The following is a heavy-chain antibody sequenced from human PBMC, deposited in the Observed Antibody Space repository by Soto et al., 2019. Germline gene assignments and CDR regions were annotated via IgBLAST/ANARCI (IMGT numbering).Heavy chain of an antibody. CDR1: GGAFTNYS. CDR3: AMWSHGNPLADTGMAV. J-gene: IGHJ6*02. CDR2: IVPLHNTP. Sequence: ASVKVSCKVSGGAFTNYSLNWLRHAPGQGLEWLGGIVPLHNTPNYSLKFLGRVSVTADISSENVCRHLIGLTYDETANYYCAMWSHGNPLADTGMAVWGQGTTVTVSS. V-gene: IGHV1-69*08. D-gene: IGHD2-21*01.